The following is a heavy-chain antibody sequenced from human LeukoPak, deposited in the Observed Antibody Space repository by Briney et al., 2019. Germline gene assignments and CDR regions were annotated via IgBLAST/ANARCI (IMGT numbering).Heavy chain of an antibody. CDR3: AKMSSGYFDY. D-gene: IGHD6-6*01. V-gene: IGHV3-23*01. CDR1: GFTLSSYA. Sequence: GGSLRLSWAASGFTLSSYAMSWVRQAPGEGLEWVSAISGSGGSTYYADSVKGRFTISRDNSKNTLYLQMNSLRAEDTAVYYCAKMSSGYFDYWGQGTLVTVSS. CDR2: ISGSGGST. J-gene: IGHJ4*02.